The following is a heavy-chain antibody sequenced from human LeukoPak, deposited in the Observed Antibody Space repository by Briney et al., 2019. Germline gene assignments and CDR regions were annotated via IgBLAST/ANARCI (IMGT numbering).Heavy chain of an antibody. J-gene: IGHJ4*02. D-gene: IGHD2-2*01. V-gene: IGHV1-69*01. CDR3: ARDECSSTSCYG. Sequence: SVKASXKASGGTFSSYAISWVRQAPGQGLEWMGGIIPIFGTANYAQKFQGRVTITADESTSTAYMELSSLRSEDTAVYYCARDECSSTSCYGWGQGTLVTVSS. CDR2: IIPIFGTA. CDR1: GGTFSSYA.